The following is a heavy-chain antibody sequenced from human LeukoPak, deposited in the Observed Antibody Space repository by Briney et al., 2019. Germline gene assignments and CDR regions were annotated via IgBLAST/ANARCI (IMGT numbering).Heavy chain of an antibody. V-gene: IGHV1-69*04. J-gene: IGHJ4*02. D-gene: IGHD6-19*01. CDR2: IIPILGIA. CDR3: ARDGYSSGWYPSDY. CDR1: GGTFSSYA. Sequence: SVKVSCKASGGTFSSYAISWVRQAPGQGLEWMGRIIPILGIANYAQKFQGRVTITADKSTSTAYMELSSLRSEDTAVYYCARDGYSSGWYPSDYWGQGTLVTVSS.